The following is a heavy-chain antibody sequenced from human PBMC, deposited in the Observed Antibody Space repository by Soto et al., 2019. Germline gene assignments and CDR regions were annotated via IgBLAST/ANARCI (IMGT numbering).Heavy chain of an antibody. CDR3: ARDRGRTDYYAMDV. CDR2: ISYDGSDK. Sequence: QVHLLESRGGVVLPGRSLRLSCAAPGFAFSVYAMHWVRQAPGKGLEWVSLISYDGSDKYYADSVKGRFTISRDNSKSTLYLQMSSLRADDTAVYFCARDRGRTDYYAMDVWGQGTTVTVSS. J-gene: IGHJ6*02. V-gene: IGHV3-30-3*01. CDR1: GFAFSVYA. D-gene: IGHD1-1*01.